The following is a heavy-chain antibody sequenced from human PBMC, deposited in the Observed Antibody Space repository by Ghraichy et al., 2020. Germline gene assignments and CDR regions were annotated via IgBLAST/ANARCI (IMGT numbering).Heavy chain of an antibody. Sequence: SETLSLTCTVSGDSIRSYYWGWIRQPAGKGLEWIGRFSTSGSTNYNPSLKSRVTMSADTSKNQFSLKLSSVTAADTAIYYCAKDFYPVHLDYWGQGILVTVSS. CDR2: FSTSGST. V-gene: IGHV4-4*07. CDR3: AKDFYPVHLDY. D-gene: IGHD3-3*01. J-gene: IGHJ4*02. CDR1: GDSIRSYY.